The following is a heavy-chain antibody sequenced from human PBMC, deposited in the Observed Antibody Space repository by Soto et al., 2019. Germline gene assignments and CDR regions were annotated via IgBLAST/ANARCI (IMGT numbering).Heavy chain of an antibody. J-gene: IGHJ4*02. CDR3: ARVPSPIMVRRHQFDY. Sequence: EVQLVESGGGLVQPGGSLRLSCAASGFTFSSYSMNWVRQAPGKGLEWVSYISSSSSTIYYADSVKGRFTISRDNAKNSLELQMNSLRTEDTAVYYCARVPSPIMVRRHQFDYWGQGTLVTVSS. CDR2: ISSSSSTI. V-gene: IGHV3-48*01. D-gene: IGHD3-10*01. CDR1: GFTFSSYS.